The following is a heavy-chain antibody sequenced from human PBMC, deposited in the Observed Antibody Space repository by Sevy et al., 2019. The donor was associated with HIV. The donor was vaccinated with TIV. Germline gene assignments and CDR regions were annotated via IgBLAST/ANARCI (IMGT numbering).Heavy chain of an antibody. J-gene: IGHJ4*02. Sequence: GGSLRLSCAASGFTFSTYPMHWVRQAPGKGLEWVAVISYEGSNKYYADSVKGRFTISRDNSKNTLYLQMNSLRAEATAVYFGAKAYDVSSVKTGGDFDSWGQGTLVTVSS. CDR3: AKAYDVSSVKTGGDFDS. V-gene: IGHV3-30*04. CDR1: GFTFSTYP. D-gene: IGHD3-3*01. CDR2: ISYEGSNK.